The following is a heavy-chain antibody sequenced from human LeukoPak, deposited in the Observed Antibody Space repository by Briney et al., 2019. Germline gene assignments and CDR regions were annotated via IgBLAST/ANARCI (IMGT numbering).Heavy chain of an antibody. J-gene: IGHJ6*03. CDR2: IYYSGST. CDR3: ARGEGSSWYYYYYMDV. Sequence: SETLSLTCTVSGGSLGTSYWSWIRQPPGKGLEWIGYIYYSGSTNYNPSLKSRVTISVDTSKNQFSLKLSSVTAADTAVYYCARGEGSSWYYYYYMDVWGKGTTVTISS. CDR1: GGSLGTSY. V-gene: IGHV4-59*01. D-gene: IGHD6-13*01.